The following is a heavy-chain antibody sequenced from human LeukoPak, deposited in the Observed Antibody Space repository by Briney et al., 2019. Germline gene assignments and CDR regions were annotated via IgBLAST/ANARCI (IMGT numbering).Heavy chain of an antibody. V-gene: IGHV3-53*01. J-gene: IGHJ3*02. CDR2: IYSGGST. Sequence: GGSLRLSCAASGFTASSNYMSWVRQAPGKGLEWVSVIYSGGSTYYADSVKGRFTISRDNSKNMLYLQMNSLRAEDTAVYYCARPLAGHDAFDIWGQGTMVTVSS. CDR1: GFTASSNY. CDR3: ARPLAGHDAFDI. D-gene: IGHD7-27*01.